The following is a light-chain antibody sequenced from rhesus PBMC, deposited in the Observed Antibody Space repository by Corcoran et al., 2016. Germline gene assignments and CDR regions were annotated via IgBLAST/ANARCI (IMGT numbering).Light chain of an antibody. CDR3: QHYYSPPYS. J-gene: IGKJ2*01. CDR1: QGITND. Sequence: DIQMTQSPSSLSASVGDRVTITCRASQGITNDLAWYQKKPGETPKLLIYEASSLQSGIPSRFSGSGSRTDFTLTISSLQSEDFATYYCQHYYSPPYSFGQGTKVEIK. V-gene: IGKV1-21*01. CDR2: EAS.